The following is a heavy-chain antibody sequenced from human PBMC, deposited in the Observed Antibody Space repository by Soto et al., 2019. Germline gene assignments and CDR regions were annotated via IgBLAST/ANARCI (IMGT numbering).Heavy chain of an antibody. V-gene: IGHV1-24*01. Sequence: ASVKVSCKVSGYTLTELSMHWVRQAPGKGLEWMGGFDPEDGETIYAQKFQGRVTMTEDTSTDTAYMELSSLRSEDTAVYYCATSGYGSGGSCLGWEDFDCWGQGTPVTVSS. CDR2: FDPEDGET. J-gene: IGHJ4*02. CDR1: GYTLTELS. CDR3: ATSGYGSGGSCLGWEDFDC. D-gene: IGHD2-15*01.